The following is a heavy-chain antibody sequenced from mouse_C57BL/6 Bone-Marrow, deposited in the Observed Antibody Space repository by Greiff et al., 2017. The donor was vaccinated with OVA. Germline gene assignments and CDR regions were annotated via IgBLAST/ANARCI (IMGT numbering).Heavy chain of an antibody. V-gene: IGHV1-76*01. Sequence: VQLKESGAELVRPGASVKLSCKASGYTFTDYYINWVKQRPGQGLEWIARIYPGSGNTYYNEKFKGKATLTAEKSSSTAYMQLSSLTSEDSAVYFCAREGTWGFAYWGQGTLVTVSA. J-gene: IGHJ3*01. CDR2: IYPGSGNT. CDR1: GYTFTDYY. D-gene: IGHD3-3*01. CDR3: AREGTWGFAY.